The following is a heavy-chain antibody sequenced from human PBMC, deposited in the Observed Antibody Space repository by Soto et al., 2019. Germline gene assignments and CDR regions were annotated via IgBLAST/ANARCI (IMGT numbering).Heavy chain of an antibody. Sequence: ASVKVSCKXSGYTLTELSMHWVRQAPGKGLEWMGGFDPEDGETIYAQKFQGRVTMTEDTSTDTAYMELSSLRSEDTAVYYCATVSPTMIAALDYWGQGTLVTVSS. J-gene: IGHJ4*02. CDR3: ATVSPTMIAALDY. CDR1: GYTLTELS. V-gene: IGHV1-24*01. D-gene: IGHD3-22*01. CDR2: FDPEDGET.